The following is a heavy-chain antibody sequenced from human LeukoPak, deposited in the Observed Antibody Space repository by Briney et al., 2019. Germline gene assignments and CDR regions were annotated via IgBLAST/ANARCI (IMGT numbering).Heavy chain of an antibody. Sequence: PSETLSLTCAVYGGSFSGYYWSWIRQPPGKGLEWIGEINHSGSTNYNPSLKSRVTISVDTSKNQFSLKLSSVTAADTAVYYCARATRGSYWGYYYYYHMDVWGKGTTVTVSS. J-gene: IGHJ6*03. V-gene: IGHV4-34*01. CDR2: INHSGST. CDR3: ARATRGSYWGYYYYYHMDV. D-gene: IGHD1-26*01. CDR1: GGSFSGYY.